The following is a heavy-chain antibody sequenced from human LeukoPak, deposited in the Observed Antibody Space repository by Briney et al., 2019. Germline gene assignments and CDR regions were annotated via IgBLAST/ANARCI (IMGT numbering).Heavy chain of an antibody. J-gene: IGHJ4*02. Sequence: PSETLSLTCTVSGGSISNYHWGWIRQPAGKGLEWIGQIHTSGSTNYNPPLKSRVTVSIDTPENQLSLAIRSVTAADTAIYYCARRHISSGWSFDYWGQGTLVTVSS. CDR1: GGSISNYH. D-gene: IGHD6-19*01. CDR3: ARRHISSGWSFDY. V-gene: IGHV4-4*07. CDR2: IHTSGST.